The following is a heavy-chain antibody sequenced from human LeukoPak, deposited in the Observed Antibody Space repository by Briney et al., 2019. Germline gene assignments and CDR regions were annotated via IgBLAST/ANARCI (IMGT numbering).Heavy chain of an antibody. Sequence: GGSLRLSCAASGFTFSNYWMTWVRQAPGKGLEWVANIKKDGSEKNYVDSVKGRFTISRDNAKNSLYLQMNSLRAEDTAVYYCARENGYDPFDYWGQGTLVTVSS. V-gene: IGHV3-7*01. CDR3: ARENGYDPFDY. CDR1: GFTFSNYW. CDR2: IKKDGSEK. D-gene: IGHD5-12*01. J-gene: IGHJ4*02.